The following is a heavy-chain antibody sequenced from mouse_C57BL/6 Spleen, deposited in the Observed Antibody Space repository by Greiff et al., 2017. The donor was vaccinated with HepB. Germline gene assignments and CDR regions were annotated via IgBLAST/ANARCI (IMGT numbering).Heavy chain of an antibody. CDR2: IDPETGGT. V-gene: IGHV1-15*01. Sequence: VQLQQSGAELVRPGASVTLSCKASGYTFTDYEMHWVKQTPVHGLEWIGAIDPETGGTAYNQKFKGKAILTADKSSSTAYMELRSLTSEDSAVYYCTRDYGISPAWFAYWGQGTLVTVSA. D-gene: IGHD1-1*01. CDR3: TRDYGISPAWFAY. J-gene: IGHJ3*01. CDR1: GYTFTDYE.